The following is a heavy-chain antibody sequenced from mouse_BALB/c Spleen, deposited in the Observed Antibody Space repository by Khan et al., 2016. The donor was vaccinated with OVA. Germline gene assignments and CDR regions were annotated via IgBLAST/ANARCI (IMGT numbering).Heavy chain of an antibody. CDR1: GFSLTSYD. CDR2: IWTGGGT. CDR3: VRDYRYDDYFDY. V-gene: IGHV2-9-2*01. J-gene: IGHJ2*01. D-gene: IGHD2-14*01. Sequence: QVQLKESGPGLVAPSQSLSITCTVSGFSLTSYDISWIRQPPGKGLEWLGVIWTGGGTNYNSAFMSRLSISKDNSKSHVFLKMNSLQTDDTAIYYCVRDYRYDDYFDYWGQGTTLTVSS.